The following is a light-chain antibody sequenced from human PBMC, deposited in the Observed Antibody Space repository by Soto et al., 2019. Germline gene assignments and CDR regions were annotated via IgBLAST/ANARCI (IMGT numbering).Light chain of an antibody. CDR1: SSNIGSNT. Sequence: QSVLTQPPSAYGTRGQRVIISCYGSSSNIGSNTVNWYQKLPGAAPKLLIYGNDERPSGVPDRFSGSKYGTSASLAISGLQSEDEAEYYCAGRDDSLNGHYVFGTGTKVTVL. V-gene: IGLV1-44*01. J-gene: IGLJ1*01. CDR3: AGRDDSLNGHYV. CDR2: GND.